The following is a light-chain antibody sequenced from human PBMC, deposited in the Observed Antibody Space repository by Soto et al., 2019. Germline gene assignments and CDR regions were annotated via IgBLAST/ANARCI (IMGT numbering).Light chain of an antibody. Sequence: QSPMRQPAAVSGSPGNSITISCSGTSRDIGAYDLVSWCQQHPGRAPKLIIYEVSHRFSGLSYRFSGSKSGNTASLTISGLQAEDEGDSYCTSFAPGRIYVFGSGTKVTVL. CDR1: SRDIGAYDL. J-gene: IGLJ1*01. CDR3: TSFAPGRIYV. CDR2: EVS. V-gene: IGLV2-14*03.